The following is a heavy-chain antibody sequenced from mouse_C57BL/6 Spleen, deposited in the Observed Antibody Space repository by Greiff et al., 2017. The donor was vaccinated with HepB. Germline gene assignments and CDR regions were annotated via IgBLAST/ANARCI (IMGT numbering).Heavy chain of an antibody. CDR3: ARWPHYYAMDD. V-gene: IGHV14-3*01. Sequence: VQLQQSVAELVRPGASVKLSCTASGFYIKNTYMHWVKQRPEQGLEWIGRIDPANGNTKYAPKFQGKATITADASSNTAYLQLSSLTSEDTAIYCCARWPHYYAMDDWGQGTSVTVSS. CDR1: GFYIKNTY. CDR2: IDPANGNT. J-gene: IGHJ4*01.